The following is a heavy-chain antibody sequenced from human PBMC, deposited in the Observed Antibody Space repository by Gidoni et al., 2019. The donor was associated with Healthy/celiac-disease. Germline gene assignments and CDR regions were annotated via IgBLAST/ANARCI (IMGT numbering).Heavy chain of an antibody. Sequence: EVQLVESGGGLVQPGGSLRLSCAASGFTFSDPYMDWVRQAPGKGLEWVCRTRNKANSYTTEDAASVKGRVTISRDDSKNSLYLKMSSVKTEDTAVYYCARGGSYYGAHSSYDYWGQGTLVTVSS. CDR2: TRNKANSYTT. D-gene: IGHD1-26*01. V-gene: IGHV3-72*01. J-gene: IGHJ4*02. CDR3: ARGGSYYGAHSSYDY. CDR1: GFTFSDPY.